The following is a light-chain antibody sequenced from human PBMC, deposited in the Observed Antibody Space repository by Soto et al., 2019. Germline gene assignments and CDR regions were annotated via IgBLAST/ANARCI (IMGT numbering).Light chain of an antibody. V-gene: IGKV3-15*01. CDR1: QSVSTD. CDR2: GAS. Sequence: EIAMTQSPATLSLSPGERASLSCRASQSVSTDLAWYQQKPAQAPRLLIYGASTRATGIPARFSGGGSGTDFTLTISSLETEDFAVYDCQQYNNWPRTFCQGTRLEIK. CDR3: QQYNNWPRT. J-gene: IGKJ5*01.